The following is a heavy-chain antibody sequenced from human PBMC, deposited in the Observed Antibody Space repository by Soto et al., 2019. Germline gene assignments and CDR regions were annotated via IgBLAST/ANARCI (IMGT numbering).Heavy chain of an antibody. CDR2: ISDGGDLI. D-gene: IGHD2-15*01. Sequence: GGSLRLSCAASGFPFSNHAMSWVRQAPGKGLEWVSGISDGGDLIYYADSVKGRFSMSRDNSENMLYLQMTNLRAEDTAIYFCAKRQGTGLAAKNFDFWGQGTLVTVSS. J-gene: IGHJ4*02. CDR1: GFPFSNHA. CDR3: AKRQGTGLAAKNFDF. V-gene: IGHV3-23*01.